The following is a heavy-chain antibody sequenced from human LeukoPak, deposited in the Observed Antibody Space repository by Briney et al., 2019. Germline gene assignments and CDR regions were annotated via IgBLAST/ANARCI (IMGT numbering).Heavy chain of an antibody. CDR1: GYTFTGYY. Sequence: GASVKVSCKASGYTFTGYYMHWVRQAPGQGLEWMGWINPNSGGTNYAQKFQGRVTMTRDTSISTAHMELSRLRSDDTAVYYCARTPRIASRAFDIWGQGTMVTVSS. V-gene: IGHV1-2*02. J-gene: IGHJ3*02. D-gene: IGHD2-15*01. CDR3: ARTPRIASRAFDI. CDR2: INPNSGGT.